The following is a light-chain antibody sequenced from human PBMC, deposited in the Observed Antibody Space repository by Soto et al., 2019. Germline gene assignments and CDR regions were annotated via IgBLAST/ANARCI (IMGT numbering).Light chain of an antibody. CDR3: TAWDDSMNGPV. Sequence: QAVVIQPPSASGTPGQRVTISCSGSSSNIGSNAVNWYQQLPGTAPKLLIYSDNQRPSGAPDRFSGSKSGTSASLAISGLQSEDEADYYCTAWDDSMNGPVFGGGTQLTVL. V-gene: IGLV1-44*01. J-gene: IGLJ3*02. CDR2: SDN. CDR1: SSNIGSNA.